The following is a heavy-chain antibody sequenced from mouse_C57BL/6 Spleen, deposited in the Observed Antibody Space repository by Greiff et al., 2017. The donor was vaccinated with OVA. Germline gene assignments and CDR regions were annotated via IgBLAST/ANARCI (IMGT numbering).Heavy chain of an antibody. Sequence: EVKLLESEGGLVQPGSSMKLSCTASGFTFSDYYMAWVRQVPEKGLEWVANINYDGSSTYYLDSLKSRFIISRDNAKNILYLQLSRLKSEDTATYYCARDYCGGRYWYFDGWGTGTTVTVSS. D-gene: IGHD1-1*02. J-gene: IGHJ1*03. CDR3: ARDYCGGRYWYFDG. V-gene: IGHV5-16*01. CDR1: GFTFSDYY. CDR2: INYDGSST.